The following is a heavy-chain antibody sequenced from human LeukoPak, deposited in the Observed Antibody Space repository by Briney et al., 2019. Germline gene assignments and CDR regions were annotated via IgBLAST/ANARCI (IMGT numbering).Heavy chain of an antibody. CDR1: GFTFSNYA. CDR2: ISYDATMQ. Sequence: GGSLRLSCAASGFTFSNYAMHWVRQAPGKGLEWVAAISYDATMQYYSDSVKGRLTVSRDNSRNTLYLQVNSLRAEDTAVYYCATLPGTMVRGVIDYWGQGTLVTVSS. CDR3: ATLPGTMVRGVIDY. J-gene: IGHJ4*02. D-gene: IGHD3-10*01. V-gene: IGHV3-30*07.